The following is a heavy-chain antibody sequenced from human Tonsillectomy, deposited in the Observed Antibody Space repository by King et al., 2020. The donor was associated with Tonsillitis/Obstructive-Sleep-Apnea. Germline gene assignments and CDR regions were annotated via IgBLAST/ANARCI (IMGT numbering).Heavy chain of an antibody. D-gene: IGHD6-19*01. J-gene: IGHJ3*02. CDR2: TYPGDYDT. CDR3: AWAGPADAFDI. Sequence: VQLVESGAEVKTPGESLKISCKGSGYSFVTYWIGWVRQMPGKCLEWMGYTYPGDYDTIYRPSFQGQVTSAADKSLSTAYLQWSSLKASDTAMYYCAWAGPADAFDIWGQGTMVTVSS. CDR1: GYSFVTYW. V-gene: IGHV5-51*01.